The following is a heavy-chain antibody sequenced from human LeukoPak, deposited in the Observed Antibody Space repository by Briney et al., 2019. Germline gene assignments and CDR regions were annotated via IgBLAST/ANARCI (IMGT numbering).Heavy chain of an antibody. CDR1: GFTFSSYG. CDR3: AKGYHDSSGYALYADAFDI. D-gene: IGHD3-22*01. Sequence: QPGRSLRLSCAASGFTFSSYGMHWVRQAPGKGLEWVAVIWYDGSNKYYADSVKGRFTISRDNSKNTLYLQMNSLRAEDTAVYYCAKGYHDSSGYALYADAFDIWGQGTMVTVSS. CDR2: IWYDGSNK. V-gene: IGHV3-33*06. J-gene: IGHJ3*02.